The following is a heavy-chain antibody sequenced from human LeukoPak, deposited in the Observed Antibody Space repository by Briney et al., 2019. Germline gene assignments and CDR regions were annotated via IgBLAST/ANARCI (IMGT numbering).Heavy chain of an antibody. CDR1: GYTFTDYY. CDR3: ARGRSDYYLDS. Sequence: APVKVSCKASGYTFTDYYMHWVRQAPGQGLEWMGWIYPNSGGTNYAQNFQGGVTMTRDTSISTAYMGLSRLRSDDTAVYFCARGRSDYYLDSWGQGTLVTVSS. V-gene: IGHV1-2*02. D-gene: IGHD3-10*01. J-gene: IGHJ4*02. CDR2: IYPNSGGT.